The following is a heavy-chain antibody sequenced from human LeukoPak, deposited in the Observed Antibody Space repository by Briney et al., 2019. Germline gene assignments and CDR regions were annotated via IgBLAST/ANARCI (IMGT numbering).Heavy chain of an antibody. CDR2: IKAKAHGGTI. J-gene: IGHJ4*02. Sequence: GGSLRLSCAASGFTFSSYEMNWVRQAPGKGLEWVGRIKAKAHGGTIEYAAPVKGRFTISRDDSKNTLYLQMNSLKTEDTAVYYCTTDGVGVEGATYDNWGQGTLVSVSS. D-gene: IGHD1-26*01. V-gene: IGHV3-15*01. CDR3: TTDGVGVEGATYDN. CDR1: GFTFSSYE.